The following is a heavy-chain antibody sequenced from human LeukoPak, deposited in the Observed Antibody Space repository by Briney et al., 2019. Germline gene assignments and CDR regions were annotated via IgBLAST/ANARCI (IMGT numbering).Heavy chain of an antibody. D-gene: IGHD6-19*01. CDR2: ISGSGGST. J-gene: IGHJ4*02. V-gene: IGHV3-23*01. CDR3: AKDDAARIAVAGTGFDY. Sequence: GGSLRLSCAAAAFTFSSYAMSWVRQAPGKGLEWVSAISGSGGSTYYADSVKGRFTISRDNSTNTLYLQMNSLRAEDTAVYYCAKDDAARIAVAGTGFDYWGQGTLVTVSS. CDR1: AFTFSSYA.